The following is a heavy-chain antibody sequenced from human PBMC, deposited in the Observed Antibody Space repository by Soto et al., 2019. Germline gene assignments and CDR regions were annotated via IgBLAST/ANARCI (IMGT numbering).Heavy chain of an antibody. J-gene: IGHJ4*02. CDR2: ISSNGGST. D-gene: IGHD6-6*01. V-gene: IGHV3-64D*06. CDR1: GFTFSSYA. Sequence: GGSLRLSCSASGFTFSSYAMHWVRQSPGKGLEYVSAISSNGGSTYHADSVKGRFTISRDNSKNTLYLQMSSLRAEDTAVYYCVKDGDIYIAGRRTPIYFDYWGQGTLVTVSS. CDR3: VKDGDIYIAGRRTPIYFDY.